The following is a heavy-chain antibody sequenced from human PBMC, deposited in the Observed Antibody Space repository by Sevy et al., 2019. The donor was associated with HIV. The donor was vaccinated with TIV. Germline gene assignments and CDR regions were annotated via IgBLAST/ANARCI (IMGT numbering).Heavy chain of an antibody. V-gene: IGHV3-23*01. Sequence: GGSLRLSCAASGFTFSSYAMSWVRQAPGKGLEWVSAISGSGGSTYYADSVKGRFTISRDNSKNTLYLQMNSLRAEDTAVYYCVKDVVGATTFWDYWGQGTLVTVSS. CDR1: GFTFSSYA. J-gene: IGHJ4*02. CDR3: VKDVVGATTFWDY. CDR2: ISGSGGST. D-gene: IGHD1-26*01.